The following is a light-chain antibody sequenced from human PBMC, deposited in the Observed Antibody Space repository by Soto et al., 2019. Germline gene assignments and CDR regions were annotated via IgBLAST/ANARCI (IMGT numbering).Light chain of an antibody. V-gene: IGKV1-5*03. CDR1: QSISSW. J-gene: IGKJ1*01. CDR3: QQYNSYSRT. CDR2: TAS. Sequence: DIQMTQPPSTLLASVGDRVNITCRTSQSISSWLAWYQQKPGKAPNLLIYTASSLESGVPSRFSGSGSGTHFTLTISSLQPDDFATYYCQQYNSYSRTFGQGTKV.